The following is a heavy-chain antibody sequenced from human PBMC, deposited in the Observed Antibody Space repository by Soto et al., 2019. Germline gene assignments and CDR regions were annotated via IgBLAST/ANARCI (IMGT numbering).Heavy chain of an antibody. V-gene: IGHV3-33*01. D-gene: IGHD3-22*01. Sequence: GGSLRLSCAASGFTFSSYGMHWVRQAPGKGLEWVAVIWNDGSNKYYADSVKGRFTISRDNSKNTLYLQMNSLRAEDTAVYYCARDRYYYDSSGYHQFDYWGQGTLVTVSS. J-gene: IGHJ4*02. CDR1: GFTFSSYG. CDR2: IWNDGSNK. CDR3: ARDRYYYDSSGYHQFDY.